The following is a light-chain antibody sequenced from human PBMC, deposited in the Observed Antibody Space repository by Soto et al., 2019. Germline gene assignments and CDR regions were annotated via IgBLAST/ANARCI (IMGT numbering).Light chain of an antibody. J-gene: IGLJ1*01. V-gene: IGLV2-14*01. CDR2: EVN. CDR1: SSDVGAYNY. Sequence: QSVLTQPASVSGSPGQSITISCTGTSSDVGAYNYVSWYQQHPGQAPKLMIYEVNNRPSGVPHRFSGSKSGNTASLTISGLQAEDEADYYCSSFTITSSSYVFAFGIKVT. CDR3: SSFTITSSSYV.